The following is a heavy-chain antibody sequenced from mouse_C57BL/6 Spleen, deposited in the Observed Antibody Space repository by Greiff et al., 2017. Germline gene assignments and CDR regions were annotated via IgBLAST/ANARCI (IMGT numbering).Heavy chain of an antibody. D-gene: IGHD1-1*01. CDR3: TRRDYYCGSSYRYFDV. CDR2: IDPETGGT. V-gene: IGHV1-15*01. CDR1: GYTFTDYE. Sequence: QVQLQQSGAELVRPGASVTLSCKASGYTFTDYEMHWVKQTPVHGLEWIGAIDPETGGTAYNQKFKGKAILTADKSSSTAYMELRSLTSVDSAVYDCTRRDYYCGSSYRYFDVWGTGTTVTVSS. J-gene: IGHJ1*03.